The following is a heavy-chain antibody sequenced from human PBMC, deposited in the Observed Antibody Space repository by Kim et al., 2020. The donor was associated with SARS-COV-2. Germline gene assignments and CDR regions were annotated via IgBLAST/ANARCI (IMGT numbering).Heavy chain of an antibody. CDR1: GGSISSGDYY. D-gene: IGHD2-21*02. V-gene: IGHV4-30-4*01. J-gene: IGHJ4*02. CDR2: IYYSGST. CDR3: ARGPAAPYCGGDCYSHIRGDFDY. Sequence: SETLSLTCTVSGGSISSGDYYWSWIRQPPGKGLEWIGYIYYSGSTYYNPSLKSRVTITVDTSKNQFSLKLSSVTAADTAVYYCARGPAAPYCGGDCYSHIRGDFDYWGQGTLVTVSS.